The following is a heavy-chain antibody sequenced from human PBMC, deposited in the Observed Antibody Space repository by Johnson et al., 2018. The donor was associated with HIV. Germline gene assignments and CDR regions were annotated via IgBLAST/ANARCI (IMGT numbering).Heavy chain of an antibody. V-gene: IGHV3-33*06. CDR1: GFPFSSYG. CDR2: IWYDGSNK. D-gene: IGHD5-18*01. CDR3: AKDLSGYSYGYGAFDI. Sequence: QVQLVESGGGLVKPGGSLRLSCAASGFPFSSYGMHWVRQAPGKGLEWVAVIWYDGSNKYYADSVKGRFTISRDNSKNTLYLQMNSLRAEDTAVYYCAKDLSGYSYGYGAFDIWGQGTMVTVSS. J-gene: IGHJ3*02.